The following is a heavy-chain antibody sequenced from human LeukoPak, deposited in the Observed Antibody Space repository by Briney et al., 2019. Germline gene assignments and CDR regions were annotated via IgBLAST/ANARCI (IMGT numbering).Heavy chain of an antibody. D-gene: IGHD4-23*01. V-gene: IGHV3-21*01. Sequence: GGSLRLSCAASGFTFSSYSMNWVRQAPGEGLEWVSSISSSSSYIYYADSVKGRFTISRDNAKNSLYLQMNSLRAEDTAVYYCARGENTTTVVNYGMDVWGQGTTVTVSS. CDR3: ARGENTTTVVNYGMDV. CDR1: GFTFSSYS. J-gene: IGHJ6*02. CDR2: ISSSSSYI.